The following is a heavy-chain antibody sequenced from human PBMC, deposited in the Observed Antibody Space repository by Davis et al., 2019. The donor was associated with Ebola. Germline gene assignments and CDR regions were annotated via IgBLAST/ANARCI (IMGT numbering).Heavy chain of an antibody. D-gene: IGHD3-16*01. J-gene: IGHJ2*01. V-gene: IGHV3-23*01. CDR3: ARTPRQGGNWYFDL. CDR1: GFTFSSYA. Sequence: GESLKISCAASGFTFSSYAMSWVRQAPGKGLEWVSAISGSGGSTYYADSVKGRFTISRDNSKNTLYLQMNSLRAEDTAVYYCARTPRQGGNWYFDLWGRGTLVTVSS. CDR2: ISGSGGST.